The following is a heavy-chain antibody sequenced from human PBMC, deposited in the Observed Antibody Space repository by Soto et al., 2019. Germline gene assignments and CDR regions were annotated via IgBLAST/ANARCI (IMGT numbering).Heavy chain of an antibody. CDR2: ISYDGSNK. J-gene: IGHJ4*02. D-gene: IGHD6-19*01. CDR3: ARGAGSSGWPYYFDY. V-gene: IGHV3-30-3*01. Sequence: GGSLRLSCAASGFTFSSYAMHWVRQAPGKGLEWVAVISYDGSNKYYADSVKGRFTISRDNSKNTLYLQMNSLRAEDTAVYYCARGAGSSGWPYYFDYWGQGTLVTVSS. CDR1: GFTFSSYA.